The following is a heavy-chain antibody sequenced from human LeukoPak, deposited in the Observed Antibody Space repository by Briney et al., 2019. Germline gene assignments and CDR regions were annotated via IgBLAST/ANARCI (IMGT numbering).Heavy chain of an antibody. V-gene: IGHV4-34*01. J-gene: IGHJ4*02. D-gene: IGHD1-1*01. Sequence: SETLSLTCAVYGGSFSGYYWSWIRQPPGKGLEWIGEINHSGSPNYNPSLKSRVTISIDTSKNQFSLKLSPVTAADTAVYYCAKIRERTGTTFDSWGQGTLVTVSS. CDR3: AKIRERTGTTFDS. CDR2: INHSGSP. CDR1: GGSFSGYY.